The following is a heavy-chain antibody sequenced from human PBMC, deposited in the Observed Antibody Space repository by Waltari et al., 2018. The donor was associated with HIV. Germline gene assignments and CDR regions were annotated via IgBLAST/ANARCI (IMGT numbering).Heavy chain of an antibody. CDR2: ISYNGLNK. V-gene: IGHV3-30*18. CDR1: GLNFSTSG. J-gene: IGHJ6*02. CDR3: AKDLVTRGFFYFYGMHV. Sequence: QVQLEESGGRVVQPGRYLRLTCVASGLNFSTSGMHWVRQAPGKGLEWVAVISYNGLNKYYVDSVKGRFTISRDNSNSTLFLQMSSLRPDDTAVYYCAKDLVTRGFFYFYGMHVWGQGTTVTVSS. D-gene: IGHD2-15*01.